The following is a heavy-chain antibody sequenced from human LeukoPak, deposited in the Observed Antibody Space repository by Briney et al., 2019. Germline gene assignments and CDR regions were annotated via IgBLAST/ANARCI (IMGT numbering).Heavy chain of an antibody. D-gene: IGHD3-3*01. CDR1: GFTFSDHG. V-gene: IGHV3-30*02. Sequence: PGGSLRLSCAASGFTFSDHGMHWVRQAPGKGLQWVTYIRYDGSNRYYADSVKGRFTISRDNSRNTLSLQMNSLRAEDTAVYYCAKAQYFWSGYYEGVGYFDYWGQGTLVTVSS. CDR2: IRYDGSNR. J-gene: IGHJ4*02. CDR3: AKAQYFWSGYYEGVGYFDY.